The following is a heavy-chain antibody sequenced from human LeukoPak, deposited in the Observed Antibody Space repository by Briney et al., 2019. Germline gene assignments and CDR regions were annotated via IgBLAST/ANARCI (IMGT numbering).Heavy chain of an antibody. D-gene: IGHD3-22*01. CDR2: ISAYNGNP. J-gene: IGHJ4*02. Sequence: ASVQVSCKASGYSFTNYGISWVRQAPGQGLEWMGWISAYNGNPNYAQKLQGRVTMTTDTSTSTAYMELRSLRSDDPAVYYCARDCDRSGYYCYWGQGTLVTVSS. V-gene: IGHV1-18*01. CDR3: ARDCDRSGYYCY. CDR1: GYSFTNYG.